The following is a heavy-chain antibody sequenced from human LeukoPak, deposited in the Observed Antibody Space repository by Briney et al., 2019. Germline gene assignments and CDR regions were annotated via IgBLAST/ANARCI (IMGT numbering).Heavy chain of an antibody. CDR1: GGSISSYY. V-gene: IGHV4-59*01. CDR3: ARDSTSHWDWFDP. Sequence: SETLSLTCTVSGGSISSYYWSWIRQPPGKGLEWIGYIYYSGSTNYNPSLKSRVTISVDTSKNQFSLKLSSVTAADTAVYYCARDSTSHWDWFDPWGQGTLVTVSS. CDR2: IYYSGST. D-gene: IGHD2-2*01. J-gene: IGHJ5*02.